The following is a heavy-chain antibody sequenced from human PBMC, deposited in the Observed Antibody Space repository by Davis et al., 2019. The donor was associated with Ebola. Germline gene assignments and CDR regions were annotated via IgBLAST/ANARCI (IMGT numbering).Heavy chain of an antibody. D-gene: IGHD3-10*01. CDR3: AKDCRITMVRGGFDY. Sequence: GESLKISCAASGFTFSSYAMSWVRQAPGKGLERVSAISGSGGSTYYADSVKGRFTISRDNSKNTLYLQMNSLRAEDTAVYYCAKDCRITMVRGGFDYWGQGTLVTVSS. J-gene: IGHJ4*02. CDR1: GFTFSSYA. CDR2: ISGSGGST. V-gene: IGHV3-23*01.